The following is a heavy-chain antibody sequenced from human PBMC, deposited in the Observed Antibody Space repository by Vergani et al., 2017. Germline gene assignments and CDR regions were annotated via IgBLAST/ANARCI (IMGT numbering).Heavy chain of an antibody. V-gene: IGHV5-51*01. CDR3: ARPYDSSGYYYGHFDY. Sequence: EVQLVQSGAEVKKPGESLKISCKASGYSFSNYWIGWVRQMPGKGLEVMGIIYPGDSDTRYSPSFQGQVTISADKSISTAYLQWSSLKASDSAMYYCARPYDSSGYYYGHFDYWGQGTLVTVSS. CDR2: IYPGDSDT. CDR1: GYSFSNYW. J-gene: IGHJ4*02. D-gene: IGHD3-22*01.